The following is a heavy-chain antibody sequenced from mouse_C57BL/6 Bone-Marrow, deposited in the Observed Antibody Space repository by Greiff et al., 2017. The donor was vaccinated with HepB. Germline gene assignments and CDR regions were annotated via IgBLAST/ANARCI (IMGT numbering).Heavy chain of an antibody. Sequence: VQLQQPGTELVKPGASVKLSCKASGYTFTSYWMHWVKQRPGQGLEWIGNINPSNGGTNYNEKFKSKATLTVDKSSSTAYMQLSSLTSEDSAVYYCAYGNYPHYYAMDYWGQGTSVTVSS. CDR1: GYTFTSYW. CDR2: INPSNGGT. V-gene: IGHV1-53*01. D-gene: IGHD2-10*02. J-gene: IGHJ4*01. CDR3: AYGNYPHYYAMDY.